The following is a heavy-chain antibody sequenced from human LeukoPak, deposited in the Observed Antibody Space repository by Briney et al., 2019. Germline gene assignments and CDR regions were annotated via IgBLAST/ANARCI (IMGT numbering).Heavy chain of an antibody. V-gene: IGHV3-53*01. J-gene: IGHJ4*02. D-gene: IGHD3-9*01. CDR1: GFSVSSNY. CDR2: IYSGGST. CDR3: AKDILTGYYQKGMVDLFDY. Sequence: GGSLRLSCAASGFSVSSNYMSWVRQAPGKGLEWVSIIYSGGSTYYTDSVKGRFTISRDNSKNTLYLQMNSLRAEDTAVYYCAKDILTGYYQKGMVDLFDYWGQGTLVTVSS.